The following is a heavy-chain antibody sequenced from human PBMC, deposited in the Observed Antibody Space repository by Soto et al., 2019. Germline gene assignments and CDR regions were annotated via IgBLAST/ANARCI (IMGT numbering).Heavy chain of an antibody. CDR1: GYSFTDYH. D-gene: IGHD2-8*01. V-gene: IGHV1-2*04. CDR2: INPKSGGT. J-gene: IGHJ6*02. Sequence: GASVKVSCKASGYSFTDYHIHWVRQAPGQGLEWLGRINPKSGGTSTAQKFQGWVTMTRDRSISTVYMELTRLRSDDTAVYFCARAHSADSPNGVGSFFYCREMDGWGQGTTVTVSS. CDR3: ARAHSADSPNGVGSFFYCREMDG.